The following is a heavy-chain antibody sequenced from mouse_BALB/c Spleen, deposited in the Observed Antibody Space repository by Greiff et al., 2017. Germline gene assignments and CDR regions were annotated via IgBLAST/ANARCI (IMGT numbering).Heavy chain of an antibody. D-gene: IGHD1-2*01. CDR3: ARPSLLRDYYAMDY. J-gene: IGHJ4*01. CDR2: ISNGGGST. V-gene: IGHV5-12-2*01. Sequence: EVMLVESGGGLVQPGGSLKLSCAASGFTFSSYTMSWVRQTPEKRLEWVAYISNGGGSTYYPDTVKGRFTISRDNAKNTLYLQMSSLKSEDTAMYYCARPSLLRDYYAMDYWGQGASVTVSS. CDR1: GFTFSSYT.